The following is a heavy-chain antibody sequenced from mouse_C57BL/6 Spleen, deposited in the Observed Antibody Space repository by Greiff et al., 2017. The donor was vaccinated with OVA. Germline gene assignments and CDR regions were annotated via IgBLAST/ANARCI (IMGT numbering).Heavy chain of an antibody. Sequence: QVQLQQPGAELVRPGTSVKLSCKASGYTFTSYWMHWVKQRPGQGLEWIGVIDPSDSYTNYNQKFKGKATLTVDTSSSTAYMQLSSLTSEDSAVYYCARWRGGRDFDVWGTGTTVTVSS. J-gene: IGHJ1*03. D-gene: IGHD3-3*01. CDR3: ARWRGGRDFDV. CDR1: GYTFTSYW. CDR2: IDPSDSYT. V-gene: IGHV1-59*01.